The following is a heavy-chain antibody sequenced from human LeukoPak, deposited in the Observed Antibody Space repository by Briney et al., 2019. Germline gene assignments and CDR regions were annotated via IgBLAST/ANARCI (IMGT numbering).Heavy chain of an antibody. V-gene: IGHV3-7*05. CDR3: ARDHFEPAVFLDS. CDR2: INQDGSEK. Sequence: GGSLRLSCAASGFTFSSHWMSWVRQAPGKGLEWVANINQDGSEKYYVDSVKGRFTISRDNAKNSLYLQMNSLRAEDTAVYYCARDHFEPAVFLDSWGQGNLVTVSS. J-gene: IGHJ4*02. CDR1: GFTFSSHW. D-gene: IGHD3-9*01.